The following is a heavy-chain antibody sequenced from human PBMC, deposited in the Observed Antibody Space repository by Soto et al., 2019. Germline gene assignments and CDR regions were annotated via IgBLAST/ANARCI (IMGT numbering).Heavy chain of an antibody. J-gene: IGHJ6*03. CDR1: YW. Sequence: YWSWIRQHPGKGLEWMGIIYPGDSDTRYSPSFQGQVTISADKSISTAYLQWSSLKASDTAMYYCARGQSYMDVWGKGTTVTVSS. CDR3: ARGQSYMDV. V-gene: IGHV5-51*01. CDR2: IYPGDSDT.